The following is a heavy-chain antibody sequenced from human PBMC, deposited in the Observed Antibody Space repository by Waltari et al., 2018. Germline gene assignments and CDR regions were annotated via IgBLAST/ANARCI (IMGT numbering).Heavy chain of an antibody. V-gene: IGHV4-39*07. CDR2: SYYSGSA. CDR1: GGSISSETYY. Sequence: QLQLQESGPGLVKPSETLSLTCTVSGGSISSETYYWGWIRQPPGKGLEWIANSYYSGSAYYNPSLKSRVTISIDTSKSQFSLNLSSVTAADTAIYYCARHLSSSWFDPWGQGTLVTVSS. CDR3: ARHLSSSWFDP. J-gene: IGHJ5*02.